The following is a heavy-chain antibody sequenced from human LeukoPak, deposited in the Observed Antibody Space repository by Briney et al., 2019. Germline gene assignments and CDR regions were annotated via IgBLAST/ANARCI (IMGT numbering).Heavy chain of an antibody. V-gene: IGHV1-18*01. D-gene: IGHD6-19*01. CDR2: ISAHNDDT. CDR3: ARGFYSSGWYGSHDAFDI. CDR1: AYNFNKDG. J-gene: IGHJ3*02. Sequence: AAVKVSCKASAYNFNKDGFTWVRQAPGQRLEWMGWISAHNDDTNYAQKFQGRVTMTRDTSISTAYMELSRLRSDDTAVYYCARGFYSSGWYGSHDAFDIWGQGTMVTVSS.